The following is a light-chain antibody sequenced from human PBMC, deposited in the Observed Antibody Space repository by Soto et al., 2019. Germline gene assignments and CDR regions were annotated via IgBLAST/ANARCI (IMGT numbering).Light chain of an antibody. CDR2: EVT. V-gene: IGLV2-8*01. J-gene: IGLJ1*01. CDR1: SSDIGAYNY. Sequence: QSALTQPPSASGSPGQSVTTSCTGTSSDIGAYNYVSWYQQHPGKVPKLIIHEVTKRPSGVPDRFSASKSGNTASLTVSGLQAEDEADYYCSSHGGANNFYVFGTGTKLTVL. CDR3: SSHGGANNFYV.